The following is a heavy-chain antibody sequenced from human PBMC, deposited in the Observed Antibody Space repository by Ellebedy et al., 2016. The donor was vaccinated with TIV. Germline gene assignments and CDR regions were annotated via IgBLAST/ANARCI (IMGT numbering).Heavy chain of an antibody. J-gene: IGHJ4*02. D-gene: IGHD3-3*01. CDR2: INTDGSDGSGT. Sequence: GESLKISCAASGFSIRSYWMHWVRQAPGKGLVWVSRINTDGSDGSGTAYADSVKGRFTISRDNAESILYLQMNSLRVEDTAMYYCAGDLDVWGQGILVTVSS. V-gene: IGHV3-74*03. CDR3: AGDLDV. CDR1: GFSIRSYW.